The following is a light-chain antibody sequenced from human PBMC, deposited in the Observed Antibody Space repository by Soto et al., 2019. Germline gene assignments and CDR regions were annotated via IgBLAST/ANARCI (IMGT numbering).Light chain of an antibody. Sequence: QSVLTQPPSASGTPGQSVTISCSGSTSNIGTNTVSWYQQLPGTAPKLLISRNNQRPSGVPDRFSGSKSGASGSLAISGLQSEDEAYYYCAGWDDSLNGPVFGGGTQLTV. CDR1: TSNIGTNT. CDR3: AGWDDSLNGPV. V-gene: IGLV1-44*01. CDR2: RNN. J-gene: IGLJ3*02.